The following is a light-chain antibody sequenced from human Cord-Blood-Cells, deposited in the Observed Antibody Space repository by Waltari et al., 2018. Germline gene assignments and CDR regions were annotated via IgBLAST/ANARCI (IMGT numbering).Light chain of an antibody. J-gene: IGLJ1*01. V-gene: IGLV2-14*01. CDR3: SSYTSSSTYV. CDR1: SSAVGGYNY. CDR2: EVS. Sequence: QSALTQHASVSGSPRQSLTISCTGTSSAVGGYNYVSWYQHHPGKAPKLMIYEVSNRPSGVSNRFSGSKSGNTASLTISGLQAEDEADYYCSSYTSSSTYVFGTGTKVTVL.